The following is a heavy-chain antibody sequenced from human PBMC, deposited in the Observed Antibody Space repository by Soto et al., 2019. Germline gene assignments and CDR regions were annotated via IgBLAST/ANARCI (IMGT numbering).Heavy chain of an antibody. Sequence: SETLSLTCTVSGGSISSGGYYWSWIRQHPGKGLEWIGYIYYSGSTYYNPSLKSRVTISVDTSKNQFSLKLSSVTAADTAVYYCARDRASKLYRSSGPEDYYYYGMDVWGQGTTVTVSS. V-gene: IGHV4-31*03. CDR2: IYYSGST. CDR1: GGSISSGGYY. D-gene: IGHD6-6*01. J-gene: IGHJ6*02. CDR3: ARDRASKLYRSSGPEDYYYYGMDV.